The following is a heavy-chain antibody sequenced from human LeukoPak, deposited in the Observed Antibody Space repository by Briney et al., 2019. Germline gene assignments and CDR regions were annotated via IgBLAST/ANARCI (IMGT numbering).Heavy chain of an antibody. J-gene: IGHJ4*02. CDR3: ARVPYYYDSSGYWGYFDY. V-gene: IGHV3-11*04. D-gene: IGHD3-22*01. Sequence: PGGSLRLSCAASGFTFSDYHMSWIRQAPGKGLEWVSYISSSGSTIYYADSVKGRFTISRGNAKNSLYLQMNSLRAEDTAVYFCARVPYYYDSSGYWGYFDYWGQGALVTVSS. CDR2: ISSSGSTI. CDR1: GFTFSDYH.